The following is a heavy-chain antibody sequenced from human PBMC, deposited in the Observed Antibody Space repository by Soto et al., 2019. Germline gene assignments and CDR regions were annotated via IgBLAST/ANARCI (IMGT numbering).Heavy chain of an antibody. V-gene: IGHV1-69*13. Sequence: SVKVSCKASVYTFTSYGISWVRQAPGQGLEWMGGIIPIFGTANYAQKFQGRVTITADESTSTAYMELSSLRSEDTAVYYCARDDTAIVLVPAALNYGMDVWGQGTTVTVSS. J-gene: IGHJ6*02. CDR1: VYTFTSYG. D-gene: IGHD2-2*01. CDR2: IIPIFGTA. CDR3: ARDDTAIVLVPAALNYGMDV.